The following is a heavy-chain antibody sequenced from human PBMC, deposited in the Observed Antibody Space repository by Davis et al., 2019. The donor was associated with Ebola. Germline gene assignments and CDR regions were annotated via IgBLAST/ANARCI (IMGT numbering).Heavy chain of an antibody. CDR2: IKSDGIST. D-gene: IGHD3-3*01. V-gene: IGHV3-74*01. Sequence: GESLKISCVASGFSFSTTWMHWVRQAPVKGLVWLTRIKSDGISTTYADSVKGRFTISRDNAKNTLYLQMNSLSAEDTAIYYCVRDRYYTMDVWGQGTTVTVSS. J-gene: IGHJ6*02. CDR3: VRDRYYTMDV. CDR1: GFSFSTTW.